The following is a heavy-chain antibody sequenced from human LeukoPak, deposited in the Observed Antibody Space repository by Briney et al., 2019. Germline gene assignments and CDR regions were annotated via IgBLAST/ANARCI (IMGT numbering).Heavy chain of an antibody. CDR3: ASTDYSNYFLDY. V-gene: IGHV3-21*01. D-gene: IGHD4-11*01. CDR1: GFTFSSYS. Sequence: GGSLRLSCAASGFTFSSYSMNWVRQAPGKGLEWVSSISSSSSYIYYADSVKGRFTISRDNAKNSLYLQMNSLRAEDTAVYYCASTDYSNYFLDYWGQGTLATVSS. CDR2: ISSSSSYI. J-gene: IGHJ4*02.